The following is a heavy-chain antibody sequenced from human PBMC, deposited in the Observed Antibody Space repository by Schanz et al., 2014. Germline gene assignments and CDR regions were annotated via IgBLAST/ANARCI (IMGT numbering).Heavy chain of an antibody. D-gene: IGHD3-9*01. J-gene: IGHJ4*02. V-gene: IGHV1-18*01. CDR3: ARDAADFYGILTEEDY. Sequence: QVQLVQSGAEVKKPGASVKVSCKASGYTFTSYGISWVRQAPGQGLEWMGWSSAYNGNTKYPQKLQGRVTMTTDTSTSTAYMELRSLRSDDTAVYYCARDAADFYGILTEEDYWGQGTLVTVSS. CDR1: GYTFTSYG. CDR2: SSAYNGNT.